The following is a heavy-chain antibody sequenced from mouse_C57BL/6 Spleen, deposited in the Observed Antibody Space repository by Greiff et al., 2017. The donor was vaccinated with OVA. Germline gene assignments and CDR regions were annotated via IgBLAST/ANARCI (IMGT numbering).Heavy chain of an antibody. J-gene: IGHJ2*01. Sequence: QVQLKQSGAELVKPGASVKLSCKASGYTFTEYTIHWVKQRSGQGLEWIGWFYPGSGSIKYNEKFKDKATLTADKSSSTVYMELSRLTSEDSAVEFCARHEGYGYDGGYFDYWGQGTTLTVSS. CDR3: ARHEGYGYDGGYFDY. CDR1: GYTFTEYT. D-gene: IGHD2-2*01. V-gene: IGHV1-62-2*01. CDR2: FYPGSGSI.